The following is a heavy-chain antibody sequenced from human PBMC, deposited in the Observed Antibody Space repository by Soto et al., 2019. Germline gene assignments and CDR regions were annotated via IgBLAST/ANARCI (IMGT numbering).Heavy chain of an antibody. Sequence: GVLRLSCAASGFTFSSYAMSWVRQAPGKGLEWVSAISGSGGSTYYADSVKGRFTISRDNSKNTLYLQMNSLRAEDTAVYYCAKEGLRFLEWTYYYYYYMDVWGKGTTVTVSS. CDR2: ISGSGGST. V-gene: IGHV3-23*01. D-gene: IGHD3-3*01. CDR3: AKEGLRFLEWTYYYYYYMDV. J-gene: IGHJ6*03. CDR1: GFTFSSYA.